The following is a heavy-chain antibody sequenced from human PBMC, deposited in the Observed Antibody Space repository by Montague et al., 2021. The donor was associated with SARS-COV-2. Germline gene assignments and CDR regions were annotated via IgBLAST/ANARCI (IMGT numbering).Heavy chain of an antibody. CDR1: GGSMSDHY. D-gene: IGHD3-10*01. Sequence: SETLSLTCTVSGGSMSDHYWAWIRQPPGKGLEWLAYIYYSGGINSNASLKSGVTMSVDTSKNQFSLKLTSVTAADTAVDYCARAVSVRRAVNWFDPWGQGTLVTVSS. CDR3: ARAVSVRRAVNWFDP. J-gene: IGHJ5*02. CDR2: IYYSGGI. V-gene: IGHV4-59*11.